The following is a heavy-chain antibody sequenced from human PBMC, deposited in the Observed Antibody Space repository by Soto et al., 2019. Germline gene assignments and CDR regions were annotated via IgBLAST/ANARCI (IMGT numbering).Heavy chain of an antibody. D-gene: IGHD6-19*01. CDR3: ARGVHPYTSGRHFDP. Sequence: SETLSLTCGVSGGSVASRNWWTWVRQTPGKGLEWIGYIYHNETTNYNTSLKSRVTISVDTSKNQFSLNLSSVTAADTAVYYCARGVHPYTSGRHFDPWGQGTLVTVSS. V-gene: IGHV4-4*02. CDR2: IYHNETT. J-gene: IGHJ5*02. CDR1: GGSVASRNW.